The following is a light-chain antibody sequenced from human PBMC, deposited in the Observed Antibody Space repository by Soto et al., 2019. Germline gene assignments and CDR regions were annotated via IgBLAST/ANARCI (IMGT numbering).Light chain of an antibody. Sequence: QSVLTQPASVSGSPGQSITISCTGTSSDIGAYYYVYWYQQHPGKAPKLMIYEVFRRPSGISDRFSGSKSGNTASLTISGLQAEDEADYYCCSYTTPSTFVFGGGTKVTVL. J-gene: IGLJ3*02. CDR1: SSDIGAYYY. CDR2: EVF. V-gene: IGLV2-14*03. CDR3: CSYTTPSTFV.